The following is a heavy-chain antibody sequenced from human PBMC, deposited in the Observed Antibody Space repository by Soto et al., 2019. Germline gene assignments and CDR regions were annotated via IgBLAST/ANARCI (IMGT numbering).Heavy chain of an antibody. J-gene: IGHJ6*02. Sequence: EVQLVETGGGLIQPGGSLSLSCAASGLAVTSNYMSWVRQAPGKGLEWVSIVYSSGTTYYADSVKGRFTFSRDKSKNTIYLQMRNLRAEDTAVYYCARVDTYDYYYSMDVWGQGTTVPVSS. D-gene: IGHD5-18*01. V-gene: IGHV3-53*02. CDR3: ARVDTYDYYYSMDV. CDR1: GLAVTSNY. CDR2: VYSSGTT.